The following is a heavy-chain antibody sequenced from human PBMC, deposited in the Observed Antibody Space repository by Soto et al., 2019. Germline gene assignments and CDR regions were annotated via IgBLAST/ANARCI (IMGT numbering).Heavy chain of an antibody. Sequence: PSETLSLTCTFSGDSINTYTWTWIRQPPGKGLEWIGYIFSSGSTNYNPSLQSRLTMSVDTSKNLFSLKLNSVTAADTAVYYCARGDQELDYWGQGTLVTVSS. CDR2: IFSSGST. J-gene: IGHJ4*02. CDR1: GDSINTYT. V-gene: IGHV4-59*01. CDR3: ARGDQELDY. D-gene: IGHD1-26*01.